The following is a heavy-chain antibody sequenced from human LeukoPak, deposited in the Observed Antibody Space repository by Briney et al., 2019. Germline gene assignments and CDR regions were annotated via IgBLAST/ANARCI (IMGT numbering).Heavy chain of an antibody. CDR3: ARDRYYGSGSYYHLYYYYMDV. V-gene: IGHV3-23*01. D-gene: IGHD3-10*01. CDR1: GFTFSSYA. CDR2: ISGSGGST. Sequence: GGSLRLSCAASGFTFSSYAMSWVRQARGGGGGWVSAISGSGGSTYYADSVRGRFTISRDNSKNTLYLQMSSLRAGDTAVYYCARDRYYGSGSYYHLYYYYMDVWGKGTTVTISS. J-gene: IGHJ6*03.